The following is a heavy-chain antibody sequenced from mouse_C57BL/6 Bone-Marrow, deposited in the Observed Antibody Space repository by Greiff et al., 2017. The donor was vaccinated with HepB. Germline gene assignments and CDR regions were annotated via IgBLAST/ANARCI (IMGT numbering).Heavy chain of an antibody. CDR1: GFTFSDYG. CDR2: ISRGSSTI. CDR3: AREGDLAWFAY. J-gene: IGHJ3*01. D-gene: IGHD3-3*01. Sequence: EVQLVESGGGLVKPGASLKLSCAASGFTFSDYGMHWVRQTPEKGLEWVGYISRGSSTIYYADTVKGRFTISRDNAKNTLFLQMTSLRSEDTAMYYCAREGDLAWFAYWGQGTLVTVSA. V-gene: IGHV5-17*01.